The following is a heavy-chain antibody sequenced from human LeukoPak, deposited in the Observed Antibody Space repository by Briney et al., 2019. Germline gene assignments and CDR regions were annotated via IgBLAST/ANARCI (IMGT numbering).Heavy chain of an antibody. D-gene: IGHD3-22*01. CDR3: ARDSHYYDSSGYYFDY. CDR2: IYTSGST. CDR1: GGSISSYY. Sequence: SETLSLTCTVSGGSISSYYWSWIRQPAGKGLEWIGRIYTSGSTNYNPSLKSRVTMSLDTSKNQFSLKLSSVTVADTAVYYCARDSHYYDSSGYYFDYWGQGTLVTVSS. V-gene: IGHV4-4*07. J-gene: IGHJ4*02.